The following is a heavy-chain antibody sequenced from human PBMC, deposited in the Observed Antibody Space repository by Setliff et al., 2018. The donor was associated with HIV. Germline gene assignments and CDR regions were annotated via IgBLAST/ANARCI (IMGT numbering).Heavy chain of an antibody. D-gene: IGHD6-13*01. CDR3: ARGIADYRGGYYFDY. CDR1: GYTFPSFY. J-gene: IGHJ4*02. V-gene: IGHV1-46*01. Sequence: ASVKVSCKASGYTFPSFYVHWVRQAPGQGLEWMGIINPSSGNTTYAQKFQGRVTMARNTSTSTVYMELSRLKSDDTALYYCARGIADYRGGYYFDYWGQGTLVTVSS. CDR2: INPSSGNT.